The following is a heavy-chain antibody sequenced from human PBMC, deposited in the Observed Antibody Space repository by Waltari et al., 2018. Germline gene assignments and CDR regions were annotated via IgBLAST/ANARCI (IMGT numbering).Heavy chain of an antibody. CDR3: ARDRGRGLYLDS. J-gene: IGHJ4*02. Sequence: QLQLQESGPRLVTHSGTPSLPCAVSGDSTRDPFWWSSVRQPPGKGLEWIGQFRGSGKTNYNPSFASRVTISLDTSSNQISLRLTSAAAADTAVYYCARDRGRGLYLDSWGQGTLIAVSP. CDR1: GDSTRDPFW. V-gene: IGHV4-4*02. D-gene: IGHD2-15*01. CDR2: FRGSGKT.